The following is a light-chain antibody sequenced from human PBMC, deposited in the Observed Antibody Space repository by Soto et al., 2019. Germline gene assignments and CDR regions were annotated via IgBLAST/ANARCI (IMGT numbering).Light chain of an antibody. J-gene: IGKJ3*01. CDR3: QQRYTWPS. Sequence: PGERATLSCRASQSISRYLAWYQHKPGQAPRLLIYDASNRATGIPARFSGSGSGTDFVLTISSLEPEDFAVYYCQQRYTWPSFGPGTKVDIK. V-gene: IGKV3-11*01. CDR2: DAS. CDR1: QSISRY.